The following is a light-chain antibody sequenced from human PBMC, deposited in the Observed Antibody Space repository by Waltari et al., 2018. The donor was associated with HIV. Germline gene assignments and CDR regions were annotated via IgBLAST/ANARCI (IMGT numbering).Light chain of an antibody. CDR2: GNI. V-gene: IGLV1-44*01. Sequence: QSVLTQPPSASGTPGQRVTISCSGSNSNIGSNTVNWYQQVPGMAPKLVIYGNIPRPPGVSDRFSGSKSGTSASLAISGLQSEDEADYYCAAWDDSLNGQGVFGTGTRVTVL. CDR3: AAWDDSLNGQGV. J-gene: IGLJ1*01. CDR1: NSNIGSNT.